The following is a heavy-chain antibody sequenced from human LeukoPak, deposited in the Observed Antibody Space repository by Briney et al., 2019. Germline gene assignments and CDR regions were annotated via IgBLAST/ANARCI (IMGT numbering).Heavy chain of an antibody. J-gene: IGHJ4*02. D-gene: IGHD2-15*01. Sequence: ASVKVSCKASGYTLTSYGISWVRQAPGQGLEWMGWISAYNGNTNYAQKLQGRVTMTTDTSTSTAYLELRSLRSDDTAVYYCARANFGYCSGGSCYTYFDYWGQGTLVTVSS. V-gene: IGHV1-18*01. CDR2: ISAYNGNT. CDR1: GYTLTSYG. CDR3: ARANFGYCSGGSCYTYFDY.